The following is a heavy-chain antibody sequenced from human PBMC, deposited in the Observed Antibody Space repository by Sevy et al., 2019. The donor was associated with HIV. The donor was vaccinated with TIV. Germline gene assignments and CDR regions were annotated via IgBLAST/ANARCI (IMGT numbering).Heavy chain of an antibody. V-gene: IGHV3-7*01. Sequence: GGSLRLSCAASGFTFSAYWMHWVRQAPGKGLEWVANINQGGSEKYYVDSVKGRFTISRDNAKNSLFLQMNSLRAEDTAVYYVARAFAAAASSWGQGALVTVSS. J-gene: IGHJ5*02. CDR3: ARAFAAAASS. CDR1: GFTFSAYW. CDR2: INQGGSEK. D-gene: IGHD6-13*01.